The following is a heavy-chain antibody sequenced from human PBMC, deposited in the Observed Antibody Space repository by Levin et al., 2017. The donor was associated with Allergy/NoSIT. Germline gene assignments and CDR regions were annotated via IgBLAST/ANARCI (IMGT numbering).Heavy chain of an antibody. CDR2: IINSGVGT. CDR3: AKDAVRGSDQPYYFDY. V-gene: IGHV3-23*01. CDR1: GFTFNNYA. J-gene: IGHJ4*02. Sequence: GESLKISCAASGFTFNNYAMSWVRQAPGKGMEWVSAIINSGVGTYYADSVKGLFTIYRDNSKNTLYLQMNSLRDEDTAVYFCAKDAVRGSDQPYYFDYWGQGTLVTASS. D-gene: IGHD3-10*01.